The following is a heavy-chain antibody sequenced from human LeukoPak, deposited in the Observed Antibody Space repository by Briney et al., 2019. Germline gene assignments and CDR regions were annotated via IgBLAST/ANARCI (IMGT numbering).Heavy chain of an antibody. Sequence: PSQTLSLTCTVSGGSISSGGYYWSWIRQPAGKGLEWIGRIYTSGSTDYNPSLKSRVTMSVDTSKNQFSLKLSSVTAADTAVYYCARERGTIFETRRAFDIWGQGTMVTVSS. CDR2: IYTSGST. J-gene: IGHJ3*02. D-gene: IGHD3-3*01. CDR3: ARERGTIFETRRAFDI. V-gene: IGHV4-61*02. CDR1: GGSISSGGYY.